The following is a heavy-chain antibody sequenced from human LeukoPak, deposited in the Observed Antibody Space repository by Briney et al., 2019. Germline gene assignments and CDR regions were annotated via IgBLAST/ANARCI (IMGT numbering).Heavy chain of an antibody. J-gene: IGHJ3*02. CDR3: ARAGYAFDI. CDR1: GFTFSSYW. D-gene: IGHD5-18*01. Sequence: GGSLRLPCAASGFTFSSYWMHWVRQAGKGLVWVSRINSDGSSTNYADSVKGRFTISRDNAKNTLYLQMNSLRAEDTAVYYCARAGYAFDIWGQGTMVTVSS. V-gene: IGHV3-74*01. CDR2: INSDGSST.